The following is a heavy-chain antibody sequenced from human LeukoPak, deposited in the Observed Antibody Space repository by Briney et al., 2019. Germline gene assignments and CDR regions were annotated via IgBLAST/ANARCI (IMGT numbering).Heavy chain of an antibody. CDR2: LYYSGWST. CDR1: GGSISSSYYY. J-gene: IGHJ4*02. Sequence: SETLSLTCTVSGGSISSSYYYWGWVRQPPGKGLEWIGSLYYSGWSTYYNPSLKSRVTIPVDTSKNQFSLKLNSVTAADTAVYYCARLGCSSASCYPGNWGQGTLVTVSS. V-gene: IGHV4-39*01. CDR3: ARLGCSSASCYPGN. D-gene: IGHD2-2*01.